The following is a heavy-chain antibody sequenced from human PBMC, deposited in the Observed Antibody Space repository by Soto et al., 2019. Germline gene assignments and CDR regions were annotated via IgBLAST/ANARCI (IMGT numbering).Heavy chain of an antibody. J-gene: IGHJ4*02. CDR1: GFTFTNAW. Sequence: GGSLRLSCRTSGFTFTNAWMNWVRLTAGNGLEWVGRIKSKSDGETAEYAAPVKGRFIISRDDSTDTLYLEMNNLTSEDSAVYYCTTMVLVPFDHWGQGVLVTVSS. CDR2: IKSKSDGETA. CDR3: TTMVLVPFDH. D-gene: IGHD3-10*01. V-gene: IGHV3-15*01.